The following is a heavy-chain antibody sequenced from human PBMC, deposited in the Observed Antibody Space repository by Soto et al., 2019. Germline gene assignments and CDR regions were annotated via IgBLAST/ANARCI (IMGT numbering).Heavy chain of an antibody. CDR3: ARELFGRSVWFDP. Sequence: QVQLQESGPGLVKPSETLSLTCTVSGGSISSYYWSWIRQPPGKGLEWIGYTYYSGSTNYNPSLKSRVTISVDTSKNQFSLKLSSVTAADTAVYYCARELFGRSVWFDPWGQGTLVTVSS. V-gene: IGHV4-59*01. D-gene: IGHD3-10*01. CDR1: GGSISSYY. J-gene: IGHJ5*02. CDR2: TYYSGST.